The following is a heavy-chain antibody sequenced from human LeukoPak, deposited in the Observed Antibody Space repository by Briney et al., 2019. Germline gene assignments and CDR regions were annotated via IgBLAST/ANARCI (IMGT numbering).Heavy chain of an antibody. D-gene: IGHD5-12*01. J-gene: IGHJ4*02. CDR2: IYSGGST. CDR1: GFTVSSNY. CDR3: TRLRTGGYDLR. V-gene: IGHV3-53*01. Sequence: GGSLRLSCAASGFTVSSNYMSWVCQAPGKGLEWVSVIYSGGSTYYADSVKGRFTISRDNSKYTLYLQMNSLRAEDTAVYYCTRLRTGGYDLRWGQGTLVTVSS.